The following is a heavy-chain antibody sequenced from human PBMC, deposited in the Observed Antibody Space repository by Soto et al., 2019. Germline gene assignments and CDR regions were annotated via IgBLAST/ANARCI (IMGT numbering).Heavy chain of an antibody. V-gene: IGHV3-53*04. CDR1: GFTVSSNY. Sequence: EVQLVESGGGLVQPAGSLRLSCAASGFTVSSNYMSWVRQAPGKGLAWVSIIYSGGSTYYADSVKGRFTFSRHNSKNKLSLPMRCPSAEATAVSYWARACGSGGDYYLYYLDVWGNGPTVTVAS. J-gene: IGHJ6*03. CDR3: ARACGSGGDYYLYYLDV. CDR2: IYSGGST. D-gene: IGHD3-10*01.